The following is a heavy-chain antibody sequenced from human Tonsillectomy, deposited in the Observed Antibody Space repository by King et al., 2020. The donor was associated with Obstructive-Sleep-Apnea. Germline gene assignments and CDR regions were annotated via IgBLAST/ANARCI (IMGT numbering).Heavy chain of an antibody. CDR3: ARKISAPTPFDY. CDR2: INPNSGGT. J-gene: IGHJ4*02. CDR1: GYTFTDYY. V-gene: IGHV1-2*02. Sequence: QLVQSGAEVKKPGASVKVSCKASGYTFTDYYMHWVRQAPGQGLEWMGWINPNSGGTSYVQKFQGRVTMTRDTSISTVYMELSRLRSDDTAVYYYARKISAPTPFDYWGQGTLVTVSS. D-gene: IGHD2-15*01.